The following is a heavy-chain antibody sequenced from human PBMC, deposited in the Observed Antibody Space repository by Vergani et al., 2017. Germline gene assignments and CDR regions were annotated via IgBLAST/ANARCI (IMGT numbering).Heavy chain of an antibody. D-gene: IGHD5-12*01. CDR3: AKEKPRGYSGYGLDY. J-gene: IGHJ4*02. CDR2: IWYDGSNK. V-gene: IGHV3-33*06. Sequence: QVQLVESGGGVVQPGRSLRLSCAASGFTFSSYGMHWVRQAPGKGLEWVAVIWYDGSNKYYADSVKGRFTISRDNSKNTLYLQMNSLRAEDTAVYYCAKEKPRGYSGYGLDYWGQGTLVTVSS. CDR1: GFTFSSYG.